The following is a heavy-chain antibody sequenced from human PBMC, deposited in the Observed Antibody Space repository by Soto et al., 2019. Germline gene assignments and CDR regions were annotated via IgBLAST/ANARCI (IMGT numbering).Heavy chain of an antibody. D-gene: IGHD3-22*01. V-gene: IGHV3-30*03. J-gene: IGHJ4*02. CDR3: ARIYDRSGYYPFAY. Sequence: QVQLVESGGGVVQPGRSLRLSCAASGFTFSSYGMHWVRQAPGKGLEWVAVISYDGSNKYYADSVKGRFTISRDNSKNTRYLQMNSLRAEDTAVYYCARIYDRSGYYPFAYWGQGTLVSVSS. CDR1: GFTFSSYG. CDR2: ISYDGSNK.